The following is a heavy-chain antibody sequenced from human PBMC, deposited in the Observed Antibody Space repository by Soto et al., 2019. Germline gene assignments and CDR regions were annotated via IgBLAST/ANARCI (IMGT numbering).Heavy chain of an antibody. D-gene: IGHD3-10*01. CDR1: GGSFSGYY. V-gene: IGHV4-34*01. CDR2: INHSGST. Sequence: SETLSITFAVYGGSFSGYYWGWIRQPPGKGLEWIGEINHSGSTNYNPSLKSRVTISVDTSKNQFSLKLSSVTAADTAVYYCARGYYYGSGRNYYMDVWGKGTTVTVSS. CDR3: ARGYYYGSGRNYYMDV. J-gene: IGHJ6*03.